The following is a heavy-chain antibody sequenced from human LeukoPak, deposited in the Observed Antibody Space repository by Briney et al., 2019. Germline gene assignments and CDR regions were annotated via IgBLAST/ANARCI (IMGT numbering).Heavy chain of an antibody. Sequence: GGSLRLSCAASGFTFSSYSMNWVRQAPGKGLEWVSSISSSSYIYYADSVKGRFTISRDNAKNSLYLQMNSLRAEDTAVYYCARGTMKYRAFDIWGQGTMVTVSS. V-gene: IGHV3-21*01. CDR2: ISSSSYI. CDR3: ARGTMKYRAFDI. D-gene: IGHD3-22*01. CDR1: GFTFSSYS. J-gene: IGHJ3*02.